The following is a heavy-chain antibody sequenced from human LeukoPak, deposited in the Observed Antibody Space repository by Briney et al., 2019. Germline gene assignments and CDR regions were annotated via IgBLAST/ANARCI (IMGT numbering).Heavy chain of an antibody. D-gene: IGHD3-3*01. CDR2: ISGSGGST. V-gene: IGHV3-23*01. CDR1: GFSFSNYA. Sequence: GGSLRLSCAASGFSFSNYAMSWVRQAPGKGLEWVSSISGSGGSTYYADSVKGRVTISRDNSKNTLYLQVSSLRAEDTAVYFCAKGGQNYDFWGFDYWGQGTLVTVSS. CDR3: AKGGQNYDFWGFDY. J-gene: IGHJ4*02.